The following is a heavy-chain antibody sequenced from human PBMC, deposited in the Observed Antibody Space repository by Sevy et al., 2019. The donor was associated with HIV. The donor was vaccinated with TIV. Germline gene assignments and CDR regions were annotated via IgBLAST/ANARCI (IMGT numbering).Heavy chain of an antibody. CDR1: GGSITSLY. CDR2: IYYNGHI. CDR3: AGGNAWGRGYS. Sequence: SETLSLTCTVSGGSITSLYWNWIRQPPGKGLEWIANIYYNGHINYNPSLKSRVTFSLDTSKNKFSLRLSSVTAADTAMYYCAGGNAWGRGYSWGQGTLVTVSS. J-gene: IGHJ4*02. D-gene: IGHD1-26*01. V-gene: IGHV4-59*08.